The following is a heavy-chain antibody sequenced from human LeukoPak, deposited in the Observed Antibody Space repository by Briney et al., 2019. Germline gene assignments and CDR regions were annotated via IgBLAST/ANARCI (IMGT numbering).Heavy chain of an antibody. CDR2: ISSSSSYI. CDR1: GFTFSSYS. CDR3: ARDKRGYSYGYFD. D-gene: IGHD5-18*01. V-gene: IGHV3-21*01. J-gene: IGHJ4*02. Sequence: PGGSLRLSCAASGFTFSSYSMNWVRQAPGKGLEWVSSISSSSSYIYYADSVKGRFTISRDNAKNSLYLQMNSLRAEDTAVYYCARDKRGYSYGYFDWGQGTLVTVSS.